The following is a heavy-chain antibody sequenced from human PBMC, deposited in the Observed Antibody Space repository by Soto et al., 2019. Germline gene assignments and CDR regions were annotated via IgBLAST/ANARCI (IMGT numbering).Heavy chain of an antibody. CDR2: MYYGGRA. CDR1: GTSVRSGTYY. J-gene: IGHJ4*02. D-gene: IGHD1-26*01. V-gene: IGHV4-61*01. Sequence: SETLSLTCSVSGTSVRSGTYYWTWIRQRPGKGQEWIGYMYYGGRANYNPSLKSRLTMSIDESKNQFSLRLHSVTAADTAMYYCAGDRIGPGATFDLWGQGNLVTVSS. CDR3: AGDRIGPGATFDL.